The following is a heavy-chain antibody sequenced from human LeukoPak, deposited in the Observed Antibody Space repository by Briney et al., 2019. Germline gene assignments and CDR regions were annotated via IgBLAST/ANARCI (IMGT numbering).Heavy chain of an antibody. CDR1: GYTFTGYY. D-gene: IGHD2-2*01. CDR2: MNPNSGGT. CDR3: ARDGSCGSTSCYALDY. J-gene: IGHJ4*02. V-gene: IGHV1-2*02. Sequence: ASVKVSCKASGYTFTGYYMHWVRQAPAQGLEWMGWMNPNSGGTNYAQKFQGRVTMTRDTSISTAYMELSRLRSDDTAVYYCARDGSCGSTSCYALDYWGQGTLVTVSS.